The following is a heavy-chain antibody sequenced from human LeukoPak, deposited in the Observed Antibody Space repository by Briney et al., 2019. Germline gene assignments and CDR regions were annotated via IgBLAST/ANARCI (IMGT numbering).Heavy chain of an antibody. CDR3: AREKTYYDSSGYCDY. J-gene: IGHJ4*02. CDR2: IIPIFGTA. V-gene: IGHV1-69*13. Sequence: SVKVSCKASGGTFSSYAISWVRQAPGQGLEWMGGIIPIFGTANYAQKFQGRVTITADESTSTAYMELSSLRSEDTAVYYCAREKTYYDSSGYCDYWGQGTLVTVSS. CDR1: GGTFSSYA. D-gene: IGHD3-22*01.